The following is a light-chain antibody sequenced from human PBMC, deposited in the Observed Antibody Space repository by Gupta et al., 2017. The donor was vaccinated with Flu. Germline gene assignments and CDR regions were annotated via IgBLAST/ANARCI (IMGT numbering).Light chain of an antibody. Sequence: PVTLSVSPGERATLSCRASQSVANALAWYQQSPGQVPRLLIYAATATATGIPARFSGNGSGTEFTLTISSLQSEDFAVYYCQQDDNWPQTFGHGTEVEIK. CDR1: QSVANA. J-gene: IGKJ3*01. CDR3: QQDDNWPQT. CDR2: AAT. V-gene: IGKV3-15*01.